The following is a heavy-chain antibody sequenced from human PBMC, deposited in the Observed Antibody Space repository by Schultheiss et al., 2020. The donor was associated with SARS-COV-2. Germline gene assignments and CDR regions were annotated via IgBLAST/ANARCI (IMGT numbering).Heavy chain of an antibody. Sequence: GESLKISCEASGYSFTTFWIGWVRQMPGKGLEWMGIIYPGDSDTRYSPSFQGQVTISADRSISTAYLQWSSLKASDTAMYYCARHLGSGWENWFDPWGQGTLVTVSS. D-gene: IGHD6-19*01. CDR1: GYSFTTFW. V-gene: IGHV5-51*01. CDR2: IYPGDSDT. CDR3: ARHLGSGWENWFDP. J-gene: IGHJ5*02.